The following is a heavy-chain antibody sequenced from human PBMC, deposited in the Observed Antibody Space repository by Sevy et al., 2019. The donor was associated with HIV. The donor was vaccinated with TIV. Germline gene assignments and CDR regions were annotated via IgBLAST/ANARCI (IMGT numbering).Heavy chain of an antibody. CDR2: INPNSGGT. Sequence: ASVKVSCKASGYTFTGYYMHWVRQAPGQGLEWMGWINPNSGGTNYAQKFQGRVTMTRDTSISTAYMELSRLRSDDTAVYYCARQREGVPAARSDFVYWGQGTLVTDSS. CDR1: GYTFTGYY. V-gene: IGHV1-2*02. CDR3: ARQREGVPAARSDFVY. J-gene: IGHJ4*02. D-gene: IGHD2-2*01.